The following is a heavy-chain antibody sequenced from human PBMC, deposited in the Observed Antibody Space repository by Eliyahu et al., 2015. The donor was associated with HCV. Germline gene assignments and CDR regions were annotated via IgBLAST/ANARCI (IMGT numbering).Heavy chain of an antibody. CDR2: IYWNDDN. CDR1: GFSLXXXGXG. Sequence: QITLKESGPTLLKPTQTLTLTCTFSGFSLXXXGXGXGWIXQPPGKALEWLALIYWNDDNRYSPSLKSRLTITKDTSKNQVVLTMTNMDPVDTATYYCAHRHCSGGSCYRWGEYYYYGMDVWGQGTTVTVSS. D-gene: IGHD2-15*01. V-gene: IGHV2-5*01. J-gene: IGHJ6*02. CDR3: AHRHCSGGSCYRWGEYYYYGMDV.